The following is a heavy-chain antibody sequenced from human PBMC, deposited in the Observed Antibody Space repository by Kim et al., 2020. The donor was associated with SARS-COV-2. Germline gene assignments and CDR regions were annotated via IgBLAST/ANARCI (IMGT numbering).Heavy chain of an antibody. J-gene: IGHJ6*02. CDR3: ARGAGKYSSSSNADV. V-gene: IGHV4-31*03. CDR1: GGSISSGGYY. D-gene: IGHD6-6*01. Sequence: SETLSLTCTVSGGSISSGGYYWSWIRQHPGKGLEWIGYIYYSGSTYYNPSLKSRVTISVDTSKNQFSLKLSSVTAADTAVYYCARGAGKYSSSSNADVWGQGTTVTVSS. CDR2: IYYSGST.